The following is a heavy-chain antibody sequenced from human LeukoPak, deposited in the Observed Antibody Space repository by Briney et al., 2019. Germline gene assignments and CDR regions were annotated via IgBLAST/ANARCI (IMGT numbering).Heavy chain of an antibody. D-gene: IGHD1-26*01. CDR1: GGSISSYY. J-gene: IGHJ3*02. CDR3: ATDSGRSEKNDAFDI. V-gene: IGHV4-4*07. Sequence: SETLSLTCTVSGGSISSYYWSWIRQPAGKGLEWIGRIYTSGSTNYNPSLKSRVTMSVDTSKNQFSLKLSSVTAADTAVYYCATDSGRSEKNDAFDIWGQGTMVTVSS. CDR2: IYTSGST.